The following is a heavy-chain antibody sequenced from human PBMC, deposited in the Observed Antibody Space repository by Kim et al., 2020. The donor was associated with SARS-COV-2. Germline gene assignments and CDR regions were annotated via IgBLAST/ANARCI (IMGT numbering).Heavy chain of an antibody. V-gene: IGHV3-7*03. Sequence: GGSLRLSCAASGFTFSSYWMSWVRQAPGKGLEWVANIKQDGSEKYYVDSVKGRFTISRDNAKNSLYLQMNSLRAEDTAVYYCARESADSTLGFDPWGQGTLVTVSS. CDR1: GFTFSSYW. CDR3: ARESADSTLGFDP. D-gene: IGHD2-2*01. J-gene: IGHJ5*02. CDR2: IKQDGSEK.